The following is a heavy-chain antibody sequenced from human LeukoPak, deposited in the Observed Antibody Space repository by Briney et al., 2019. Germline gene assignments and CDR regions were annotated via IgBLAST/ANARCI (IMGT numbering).Heavy chain of an antibody. CDR2: IYYSGST. D-gene: IGHD2-21*02. CDR3: ASGPLCGGDCYYFDY. V-gene: IGHV4-59*01. CDR1: SGSITNYY. J-gene: IGHJ4*02. Sequence: SETLSLTCTVSSGSITNYYWSWIRQPPGKGLEWIGYIYYSGSTNYNPSLKSRVTISVDTSKNQFSLKLSSVTAADTAVYYCASGPLCGGDCYYFDYWGQGTLVTVSS.